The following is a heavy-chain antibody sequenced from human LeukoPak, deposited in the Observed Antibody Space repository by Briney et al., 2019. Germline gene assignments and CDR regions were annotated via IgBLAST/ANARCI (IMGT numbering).Heavy chain of an antibody. Sequence: SETLSLIRTVSGGSLSSGGYYWSWIRQHPGKGLERIGYIYYSGSTYYNPSLKSRVTISVDTSKNQFSLKLSSVTAADTAVYYCARDLRAMGCSSTSCRTHNWFDPWGQGTLVTVSS. D-gene: IGHD2-2*01. V-gene: IGHV4-31*03. J-gene: IGHJ5*02. CDR2: IYYSGST. CDR1: GGSLSSGGYY. CDR3: ARDLRAMGCSSTSCRTHNWFDP.